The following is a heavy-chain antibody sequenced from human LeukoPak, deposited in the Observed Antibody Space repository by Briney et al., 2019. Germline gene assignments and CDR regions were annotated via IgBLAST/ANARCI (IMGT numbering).Heavy chain of an antibody. V-gene: IGHV3-30*18. Sequence: AGGSLRLSCAASGFTFRDDAMSWVRQAPGKGLEWVAVISYDGSNKYYADSVKGRFTISRDNSKNTLYLQMNSLRAEDTAVYYCAKDLSSGWYDYWGQGTLVTASS. J-gene: IGHJ4*02. CDR1: GFTFRDDA. CDR3: AKDLSSGWYDY. D-gene: IGHD6-19*01. CDR2: ISYDGSNK.